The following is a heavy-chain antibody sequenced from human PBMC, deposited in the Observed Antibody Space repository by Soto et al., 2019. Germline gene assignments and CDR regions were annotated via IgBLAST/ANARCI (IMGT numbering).Heavy chain of an antibody. V-gene: IGHV3-74*01. D-gene: IGHD1-20*01. J-gene: IGHJ2*01. Sequence: VESGGGLVQPGGSLRLSCASSGFTFSRHWMHWVRQAPGKGLVWVARVNEDGSSTAYGDSVRGRFTISRDNAKNTLYLQMDSLKTEDTAVYYCARDLITASGGPNWYFDLWGRGTLVPVSS. CDR1: GFTFSRHW. CDR2: VNEDGSST. CDR3: ARDLITASGGPNWYFDL.